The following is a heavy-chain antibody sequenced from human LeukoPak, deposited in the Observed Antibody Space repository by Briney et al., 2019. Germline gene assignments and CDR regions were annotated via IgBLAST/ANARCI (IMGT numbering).Heavy chain of an antibody. CDR1: GGTFSSHV. D-gene: IGHD2-2*01. CDR3: ARVNGYCSSISCFLDY. J-gene: IGHJ4*02. CDR2: IIPIFGTA. Sequence: VASVKVSCKTSGGTFSSHVISWVRQAPGQGLEWMGGIIPIFGTANYAQKFQGRVTITADKFTNKVYMELSSLRFDDTAIYFCARVNGYCSSISCFLDYWGQGTLVTVSS. V-gene: IGHV1-69*06.